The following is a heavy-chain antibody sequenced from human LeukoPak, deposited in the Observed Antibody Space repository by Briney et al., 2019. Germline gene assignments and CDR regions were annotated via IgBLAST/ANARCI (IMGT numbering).Heavy chain of an antibody. CDR2: INAGNGNT. CDR1: GYTFTSYA. Sequence: ASVKVSCKASGYTFTSYAMHWVRQAPGQRLEWMGWINAGNGNTKYSQKFQGRVTTTRDTSASTAYMELRSLRSDDTAVYYCAREYGSAAPNFDYWGQGTLVTVSS. CDR3: AREYGSAAPNFDY. V-gene: IGHV1-3*01. D-gene: IGHD6-19*01. J-gene: IGHJ4*02.